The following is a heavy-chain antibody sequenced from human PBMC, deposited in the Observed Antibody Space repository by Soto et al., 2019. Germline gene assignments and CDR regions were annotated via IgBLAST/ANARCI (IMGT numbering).Heavy chain of an antibody. CDR2: INHSGST. CDR3: ARGRDYYGSGSYYNGYYYYGMDV. V-gene: IGHV4-34*01. Sequence: PSETLSLTCAVYGGSFSGYYGSWIRQPPGKGLEWIGEINHSGSTNYNPSLKSRVTISVDTSKNQFSLKLSSVTAADTAVYYCARGRDYYGSGSYYNGYYYYGMDVWGQGTTVTSP. D-gene: IGHD3-10*01. CDR1: GGSFSGYY. J-gene: IGHJ6*02.